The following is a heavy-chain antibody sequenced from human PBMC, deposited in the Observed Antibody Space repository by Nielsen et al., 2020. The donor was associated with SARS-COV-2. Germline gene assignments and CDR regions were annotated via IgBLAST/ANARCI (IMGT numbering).Heavy chain of an antibody. D-gene: IGHD5-12*01. CDR3: AKDRGYSGYDPFDY. Sequence: GESLKISCAASGFTFSSYAMHWVRQAPGKGLEWVAVISYDGSNKYYADSVKGRFTISRDNSKNTLYLQMNSLRAEDTAVYYCAKDRGYSGYDPFDYWGQGTLVTVSS. J-gene: IGHJ4*02. CDR1: GFTFSSYA. CDR2: ISYDGSNK. V-gene: IGHV3-30-3*01.